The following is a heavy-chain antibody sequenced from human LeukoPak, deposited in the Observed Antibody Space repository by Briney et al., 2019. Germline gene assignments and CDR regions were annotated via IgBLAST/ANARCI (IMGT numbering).Heavy chain of an antibody. J-gene: IGHJ3*02. CDR2: IYYSGST. CDR1: GGSISSYY. V-gene: IGHV4-59*01. Sequence: SETLSLTCTVSGGSISSYYWSWIRQPRGKGLEWIGYIYYSGSTNYNPSLKSRVTISVDTSKNQFSLKLSSVTAADTAVYYCARYAEMATSYDAFDIWGQGTMVTVSS. D-gene: IGHD5-24*01. CDR3: ARYAEMATSYDAFDI.